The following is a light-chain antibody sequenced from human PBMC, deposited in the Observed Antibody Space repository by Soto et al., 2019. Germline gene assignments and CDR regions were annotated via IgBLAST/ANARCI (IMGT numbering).Light chain of an antibody. V-gene: IGLV2-11*01. Sequence: QSAVTQPRSVSWSPGQAVTISCSGTSSDVGDYNYVSWYQQYPGKAHQLMIYDISKRPSGVPDRFSGSRSGNTASLTISGLQAEDEADYYCCSYAGRYPYVFGGGTKVTVL. CDR2: DIS. CDR1: SSDVGDYNY. J-gene: IGLJ1*01. CDR3: CSYAGRYPYV.